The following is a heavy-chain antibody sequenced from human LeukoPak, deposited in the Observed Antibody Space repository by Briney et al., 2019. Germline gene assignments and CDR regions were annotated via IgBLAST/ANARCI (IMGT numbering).Heavy chain of an antibody. Sequence: GSLRLSCAASGFTFTGYWMHCVRQAPGKGLVWVSHINGDGSSTSYADAVKGRFTISRDNAKNTLYLQMNSLRAEDTAVYYCARESSYGMDVWGQGTTVTVSS. CDR3: ARESSYGMDV. CDR2: INGDGSST. CDR1: GFTFTGYW. J-gene: IGHJ6*02. V-gene: IGHV3-74*01.